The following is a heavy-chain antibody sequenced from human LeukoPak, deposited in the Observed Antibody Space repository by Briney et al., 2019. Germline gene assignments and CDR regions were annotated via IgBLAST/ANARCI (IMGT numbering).Heavy chain of an antibody. CDR1: GGSFSGYY. Sequence: SETLSLTCAVYGGSFSGYYWSWIRQPPGKGLEWIGYIYYSGSTNYNPSLKSRVTISVDTSKNQFSLKLSSVTAADTAVYYCARRYSGSSYDAFDIWGQGTMVTVSS. J-gene: IGHJ3*02. CDR3: ARRYSGSSYDAFDI. V-gene: IGHV4-59*01. CDR2: IYYSGST. D-gene: IGHD1-26*01.